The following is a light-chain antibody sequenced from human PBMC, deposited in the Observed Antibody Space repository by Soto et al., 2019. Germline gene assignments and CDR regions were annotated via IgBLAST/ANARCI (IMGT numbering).Light chain of an antibody. CDR1: QSVSSSY. CDR3: QQYGSSPTIT. Sequence: EIVLTQSPGTLSLSPGERATLSCRASQSVSSSYLAWYQQKPGQAPRLLIYGASSRATGIRDRFSGIGSGTDFTLTISRLETEDFAVYYCQQYGSSPTITFGQGTRLEIK. V-gene: IGKV3-20*01. CDR2: GAS. J-gene: IGKJ5*01.